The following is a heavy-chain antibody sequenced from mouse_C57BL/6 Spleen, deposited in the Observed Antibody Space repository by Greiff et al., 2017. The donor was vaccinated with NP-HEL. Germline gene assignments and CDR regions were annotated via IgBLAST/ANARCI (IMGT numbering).Heavy chain of an antibody. V-gene: IGHV1-64*01. Sequence: QVQLQQPGAELVKPGASVKLSCKASGYTFTSYWMHWVKQRPGQGLEWIGMIHPNSGSTNYNKKFKSKATLTVDKSSSTAYMQLSSLTSEDSAVYYCARSNLYYFDYWGQGTTLTVSS. CDR1: GYTFTSYW. D-gene: IGHD5-1*01. CDR2: IHPNSGST. CDR3: ARSNLYYFDY. J-gene: IGHJ2*01.